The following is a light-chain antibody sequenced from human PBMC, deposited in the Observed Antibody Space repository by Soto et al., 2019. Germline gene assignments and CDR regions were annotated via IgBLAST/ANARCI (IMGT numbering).Light chain of an antibody. CDR2: KAS. J-gene: IGKJ2*01. Sequence: DLQMTQSPSTLSASVGDRVTITCRASPSISSWLAWYQQKPGKAPKLLIYKASSLESGVPSRFSGSGSGTEFTLTISSLQPDDFATYYCQQYNSYLYTFGQGTKLEIK. CDR3: QQYNSYLYT. CDR1: PSISSW. V-gene: IGKV1-5*03.